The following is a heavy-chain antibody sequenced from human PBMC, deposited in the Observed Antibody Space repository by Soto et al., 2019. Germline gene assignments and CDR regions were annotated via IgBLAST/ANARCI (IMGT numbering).Heavy chain of an antibody. CDR1: GYTFTSYD. CDR3: AGRAETNGWNGVGADTYYFDF. J-gene: IGHJ4*02. Sequence: QVQLVQSGAEVRKPGASVKVSCEASGYTFTSYDIYWVRQAPGQGLAWMGGMNPNTGNSGYAQKCQGRVTMTRDTSISTAHMELSSLRSEDTAVYYCAGRAETNGWNGVGADTYYFDFWGQGTLVTVSS. D-gene: IGHD1-1*01. V-gene: IGHV1-8*01. CDR2: MNPNTGNS.